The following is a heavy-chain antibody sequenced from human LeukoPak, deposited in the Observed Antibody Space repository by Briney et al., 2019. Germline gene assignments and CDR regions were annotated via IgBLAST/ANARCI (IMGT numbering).Heavy chain of an antibody. V-gene: IGHV3-7*01. CDR2: IKQDGSEK. Sequence: GGSLRLSCAASGFTFSSYWMSWVRQAPGKGLEWVANIKQDGSEKYYVDSVKGRFTISRDNAKNSLYLQMNSLRAEDTAVYYCARVGYDFWSGYLHRPYYYYMDVWGKGTTVTVSS. D-gene: IGHD3-3*01. CDR1: GFTFSSYW. CDR3: ARVGYDFWSGYLHRPYYYYMDV. J-gene: IGHJ6*03.